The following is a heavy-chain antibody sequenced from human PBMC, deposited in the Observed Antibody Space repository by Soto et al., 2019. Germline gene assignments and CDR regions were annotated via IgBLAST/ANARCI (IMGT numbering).Heavy chain of an antibody. CDR1: GYTLTELS. J-gene: IGHJ4*01. Sequence: GASVKVSCKVSGYTLTELSMHCVRQAPGEGVEGMGGFDPEDGESNYAQKFQGRVTMTENTSTDTAYMELSSLRSEDTAVYYCATDSWNYYDSSGYYYGVWGQGTLVTVSS. CDR3: ATDSWNYYDSSGYYYGV. V-gene: IGHV1-24*01. D-gene: IGHD3-22*01. CDR2: FDPEDGES.